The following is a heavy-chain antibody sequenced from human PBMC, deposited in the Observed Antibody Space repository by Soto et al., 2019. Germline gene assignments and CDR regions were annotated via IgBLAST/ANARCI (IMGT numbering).Heavy chain of an antibody. D-gene: IGHD2-21*02. CDR3: ARVQHIVVVTAISGYFDY. CDR1: GYSISSGYY. V-gene: IGHV4-38-2*01. Sequence: ETLSLTCAVSGYSISSGYYWGWIRQPPGKGLEWIGSIYHSGSTYYNPSLKSRVTISVDTSKNQFSLKLSSVTAADTAVYYCARVQHIVVVTAISGYFDYWGQGTLVTVSS. CDR2: IYHSGST. J-gene: IGHJ4*02.